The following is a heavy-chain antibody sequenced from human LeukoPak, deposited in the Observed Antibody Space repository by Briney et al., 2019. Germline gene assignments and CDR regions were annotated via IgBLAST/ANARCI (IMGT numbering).Heavy chain of an antibody. CDR3: AREMYYDILTGYYTAFDI. CDR2: INPNRGGT. Sequence: GASVKVSCKASGYTFTGYYMHWVRQAPGQGLEWMGWINPNRGGTNYAQKFQGWVTMTRDTSISTAYMELSRLRSDDTAVYYCAREMYYDILTGYYTAFDIWGLGTMVTVSS. D-gene: IGHD3-9*01. CDR1: GYTFTGYY. V-gene: IGHV1-2*04. J-gene: IGHJ3*02.